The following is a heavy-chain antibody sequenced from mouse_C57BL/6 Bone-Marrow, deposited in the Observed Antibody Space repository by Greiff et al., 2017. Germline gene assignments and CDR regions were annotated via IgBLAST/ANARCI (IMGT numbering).Heavy chain of an antibody. CDR2: IDPENGDT. Sequence: VQLKQSGAELVRPGASVKLSCTASGFNIKDDYMHWVKQRPEQGLEWIGWIDPENGDTEYAQKFQGKATITADTSSNTAYLKLSSMTSEYAAVYYCTTLNDYGWYFDVWGTGTTVTVSS. CDR1: GFNIKDDY. D-gene: IGHD2-4*01. CDR3: TTLNDYGWYFDV. V-gene: IGHV14-4*01. J-gene: IGHJ1*03.